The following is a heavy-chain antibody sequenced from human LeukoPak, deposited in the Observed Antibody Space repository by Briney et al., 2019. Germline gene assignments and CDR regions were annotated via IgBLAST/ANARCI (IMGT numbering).Heavy chain of an antibody. CDR1: GFTFSSYW. CDR2: INSDGSST. V-gene: IGHV3-74*01. J-gene: IGHJ6*03. Sequence: GGSLRLSCAASGFTFSSYWMHWVRQAPGKGLVWVSRINSDGSSTSYADSVKGRFTISRDNAKNTLYLQMNSLRAEDTAVYYCARVHYYGSGSYYLANYYYYYMDVWGKGTTVTISS. CDR3: ARVHYYGSGSYYLANYYYYYMDV. D-gene: IGHD3-10*01.